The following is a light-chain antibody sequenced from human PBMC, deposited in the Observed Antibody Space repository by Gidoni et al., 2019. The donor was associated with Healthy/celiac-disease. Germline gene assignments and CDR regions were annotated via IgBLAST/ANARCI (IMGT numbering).Light chain of an antibody. CDR3: SSYTSSSTIYV. J-gene: IGLJ1*01. V-gene: IGLV2-14*03. CDR2: DVS. Sequence: QSALPQPASVSASPGQSITISCTGTSSDVGGYNYASWYQQHPGKAPKLMIYDVSNRPSGVSNRFSGSKSGNTASLTISGLQAEDEADYYCSSYTSSSTIYVFGTGTKVTVL. CDR1: SSDVGGYNY.